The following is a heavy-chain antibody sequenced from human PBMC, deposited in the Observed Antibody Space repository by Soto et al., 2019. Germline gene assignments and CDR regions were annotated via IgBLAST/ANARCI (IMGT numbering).Heavy chain of an antibody. CDR3: ARPHTAMVTALAFDI. D-gene: IGHD5-18*01. CDR2: INPNSGGT. V-gene: IGHV1-2*04. Sequence: QVQLVQSGAEVKKPGASVKVSCKASGYTFTGYYMHWVRQAPGQGLEWMGWINPNSGGTNYAQKFQGWVTMTRDTSISTAYMELSRLRSDDTAVYYCARPHTAMVTALAFDIWGQGTMATVSS. J-gene: IGHJ3*02. CDR1: GYTFTGYY.